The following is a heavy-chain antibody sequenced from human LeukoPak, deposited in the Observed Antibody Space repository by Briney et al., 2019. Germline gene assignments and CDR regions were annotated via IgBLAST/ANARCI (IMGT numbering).Heavy chain of an antibody. CDR1: GGSISSSSYY. CDR3: ARRPDIVVVVAAFSFDY. Sequence: PSETLSLTCTVSGGSISSSSYYWGWIRQPPGKGLEWIGSIYYSGSTYYNPSLKSRVTISVDTSKNQFSLKLSSVTAADTAVYYCARRPDIVVVVAAFSFDYWGQGTLVTVSS. CDR2: IYYSGST. D-gene: IGHD2-15*01. J-gene: IGHJ4*02. V-gene: IGHV4-39*01.